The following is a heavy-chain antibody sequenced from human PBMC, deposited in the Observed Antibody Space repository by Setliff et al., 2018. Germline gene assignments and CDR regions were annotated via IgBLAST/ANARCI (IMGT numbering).Heavy chain of an antibody. CDR1: GGSISSRSYY. V-gene: IGHV4-39*07. CDR2: IYYSGST. D-gene: IGHD3-10*01. Sequence: SETLSLTCTVSGGSISSRSYYWGWNRQPPGKGLEWIGSIYYSGSTYYKPSLKSRVTISVDTSKNQFSLKPSSVTAADTAVYYCARVSSYGSGSYYYYYYGMDVWGQGTTVTVSS. J-gene: IGHJ6*02. CDR3: ARVSSYGSGSYYYYYYGMDV.